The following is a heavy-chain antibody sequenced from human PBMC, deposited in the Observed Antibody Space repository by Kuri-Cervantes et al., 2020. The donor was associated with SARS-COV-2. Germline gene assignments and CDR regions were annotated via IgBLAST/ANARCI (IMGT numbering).Heavy chain of an antibody. V-gene: IGHV3-11*06. CDR1: GFTFSSYA. CDR3: ARDLTITTFGERIYYYYYGMDA. D-gene: IGHD3-3*01. Sequence: GESLKISCAASGFTFSSYAMSWIRQAPGKGLEWVSYISSSSSYTNYADSVKGRFTISGDNAKNSLYLQMNSLRAEDTAVYYCARDLTITTFGERIYYYYYGMDAWGQGTTVTVSS. CDR2: ISSSSSYT. J-gene: IGHJ6*02.